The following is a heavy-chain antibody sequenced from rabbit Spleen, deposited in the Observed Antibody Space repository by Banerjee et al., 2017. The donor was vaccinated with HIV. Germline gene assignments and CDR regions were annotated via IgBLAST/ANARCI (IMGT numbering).Heavy chain of an antibody. D-gene: IGHD8-1*01. J-gene: IGHJ6*01. CDR1: EFDFSSYG. CDR3: ARDTGTSFSTYGMDL. V-gene: IGHV1S40*01. CDR2: IYSGSGST. Sequence: QSLEESGGDLVKPGASLTLTCTASEFDFSSYGVSWVRQAPGKGLEWIACIYSGSGSTWYASWVNGRFTISKTSSTTVTLQMTSLTAADTATYFCARDTGTSFSTYGMDLWGPGTLVTVS.